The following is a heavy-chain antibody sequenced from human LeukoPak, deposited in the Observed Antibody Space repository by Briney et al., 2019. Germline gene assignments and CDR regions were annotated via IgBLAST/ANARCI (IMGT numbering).Heavy chain of an antibody. Sequence: GGSLRLSCAASGFTFSSYWMHWVRQAPGKGLVWVSRIHSDGRSTNYADSVKGRFTISRDNAKNSLYLQMNSLRAEDTAVYYCARGMTEELRYFDWLLIPYYYGMDVWGQGTTVTVSS. CDR2: IHSDGRST. V-gene: IGHV3-74*01. CDR3: ARGMTEELRYFDWLLIPYYYGMDV. CDR1: GFTFSSYW. D-gene: IGHD3-9*01. J-gene: IGHJ6*02.